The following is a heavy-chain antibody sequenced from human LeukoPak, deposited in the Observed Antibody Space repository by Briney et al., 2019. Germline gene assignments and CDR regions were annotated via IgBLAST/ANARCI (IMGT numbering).Heavy chain of an antibody. V-gene: IGHV3-30-3*01. Sequence: PRRSLRLSCAASGFTFSSYAMHWVRQAPGKGLEWVAVISYDGSNKYYADSVKGRFTISRDNSKNTLYLQMNSLRAEDTAVYYCARLYYDILSGSDGYGMDVWGQGATFTVSS. CDR2: ISYDGSNK. CDR3: ARLYYDILSGSDGYGMDV. J-gene: IGHJ6*02. CDR1: GFTFSSYA. D-gene: IGHD3-9*01.